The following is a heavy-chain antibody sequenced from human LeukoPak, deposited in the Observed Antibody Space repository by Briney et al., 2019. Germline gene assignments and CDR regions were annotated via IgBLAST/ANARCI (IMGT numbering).Heavy chain of an antibody. J-gene: IGHJ5*02. D-gene: IGHD3-22*01. CDR2: INPSGGST. Sequence: ASVKVSCKASGYTFTGYYMHWVRQAPGQGLEWMGIINPSGGSTSYAQKFQGRVTMTRDTSTSTVYMELSSLRSEDTAVYYCARGSTQVRGYDSSGYYYDWFDPWGQGTLVTVSS. CDR3: ARGSTQVRGYDSSGYYYDWFDP. CDR1: GYTFTGYY. V-gene: IGHV1-46*01.